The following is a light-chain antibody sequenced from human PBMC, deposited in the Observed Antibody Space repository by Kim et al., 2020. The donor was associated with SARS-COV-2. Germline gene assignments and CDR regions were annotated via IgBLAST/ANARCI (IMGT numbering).Light chain of an antibody. V-gene: IGKV3-20*01. CDR3: QQYSSSPLT. J-gene: IGKJ4*01. CDR2: GAS. Sequence: EIVLTQSPGTLSLSPGERATLSCRASQSVRSSHLDWYQQKPGQAPRLLISGASSRAAGIPDRFSGSGSGTDFSLTISRLEPEDFAVYYCQQYSSSPLTFGGGTKVDIK. CDR1: QSVRSSH.